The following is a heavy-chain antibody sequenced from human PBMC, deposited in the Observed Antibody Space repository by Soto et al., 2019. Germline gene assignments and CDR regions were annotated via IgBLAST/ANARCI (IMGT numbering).Heavy chain of an antibody. J-gene: IGHJ6*02. V-gene: IGHV1-46*01. CDR1: GYSFTSYF. CDR2: IDPDGGST. CDR3: AREFRFWSGYSYGMDV. D-gene: IGHD3-3*01. Sequence: ASVKVSCKASGYSFTSYFMHWVRQAPGQGPEWMGIIDPDGGSTSYAQKFQGRVTMTTDTSTSTVYVELSSLRSEDTAVYYCAREFRFWSGYSYGMDVWGQGTTVTVSS.